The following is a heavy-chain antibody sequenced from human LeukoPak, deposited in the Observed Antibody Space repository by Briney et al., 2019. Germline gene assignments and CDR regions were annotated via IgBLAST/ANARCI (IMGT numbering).Heavy chain of an antibody. CDR1: GGSISSSNW. J-gene: IGHJ6*02. V-gene: IGHV4-4*02. D-gene: IGHD3-3*01. CDR2: IYHSGST. Sequence: SGTLSLTCAVSGGSISSSNWWSWVRQPPGKGLEWIGEIYHSGSTNYNPSLKSRVTISVDTSKNQFSLKLSSVTAADTAVYYCARGVTIFGVPYGMDVWGQGTTVTVSS. CDR3: ARGVTIFGVPYGMDV.